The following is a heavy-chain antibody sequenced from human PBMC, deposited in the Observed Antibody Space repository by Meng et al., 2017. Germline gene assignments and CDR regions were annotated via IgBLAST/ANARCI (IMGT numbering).Heavy chain of an antibody. CDR1: GDTFTSYY. Sequence: SVMVSCKASGDTFTSYYMHWVRQAPGQGLEWMGRIIPILGIANYAQKFQGRVTITADKSTSTAYMELSSLRTEDTAVYYCAVVGAHAFDIWGQGTMVTVSS. CDR3: AVVGAHAFDI. J-gene: IGHJ3*02. V-gene: IGHV1-69*02. CDR2: IIPILGIA. D-gene: IGHD1-26*01.